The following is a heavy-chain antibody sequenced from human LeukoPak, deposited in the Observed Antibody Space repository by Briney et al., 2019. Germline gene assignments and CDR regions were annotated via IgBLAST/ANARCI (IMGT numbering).Heavy chain of an antibody. V-gene: IGHV4-34*01. CDR1: GGSFSGYY. Sequence: PSETLSLTCAVHGGSFSGYYWSWIRQPPGKGLEWIGEINHSGSTNYNPSLKSRVTISVDTSENQFSLKLSSVTAADTAVYYCARGYGSGSPLRYWGQGTLVTVSS. CDR3: ARGYGSGSPLRY. D-gene: IGHD3-10*01. CDR2: INHSGST. J-gene: IGHJ4*02.